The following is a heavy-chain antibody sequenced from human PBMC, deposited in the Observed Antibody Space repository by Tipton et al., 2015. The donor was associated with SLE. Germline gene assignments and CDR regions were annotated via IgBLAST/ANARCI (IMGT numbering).Heavy chain of an antibody. V-gene: IGHV3-30*04. CDR1: GFYFNYYA. Sequence: SLRLSCAGSGFYFNYYAMYWVRQAPGKGLECVAFISYDGIDEFYADSVKGRFTISRDNAKKSLYLQMNSLRAEDTAVYYCARGVGYCSSTNCLEYFQHWGQGTLVTVSS. CDR3: ARGVGYCSSTNCLEYFQH. J-gene: IGHJ1*01. CDR2: ISYDGIDE. D-gene: IGHD2-2*01.